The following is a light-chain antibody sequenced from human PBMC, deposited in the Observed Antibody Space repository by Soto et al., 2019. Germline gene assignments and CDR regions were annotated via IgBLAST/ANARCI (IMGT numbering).Light chain of an antibody. J-gene: IGLJ1*01. CDR1: SSNIGAGYD. CDR2: GNS. V-gene: IGLV1-40*01. Sequence: QSVLTQPPSVSGAPGQRVTISCTWISSNIGAGYDVHWYQQLPGTAPKLLIYGNSNRPSGVPDRFSGSKSGTSAALAITWLQAEDEADYYCQSYDSSLTAFFGTGTKLTVL. CDR3: QSYDSSLTAF.